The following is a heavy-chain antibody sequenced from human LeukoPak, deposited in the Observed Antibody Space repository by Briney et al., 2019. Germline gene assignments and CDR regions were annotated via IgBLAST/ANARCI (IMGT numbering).Heavy chain of an antibody. J-gene: IGHJ3*02. CDR3: ARFTIFGVDYYTDFDAFDI. Sequence: SETLSLTCTVSGYSISSGYYWGWIRQPPGKGLEWIGSIYHSGSTYYNPSLKSRVTISVDTSKNQFSLKLSSVTAADTAVYYCARFTIFGVDYYTDFDAFDIWGQGTMVTVSS. D-gene: IGHD3-3*01. CDR1: GYSISSGYY. CDR2: IYHSGST. V-gene: IGHV4-38-2*02.